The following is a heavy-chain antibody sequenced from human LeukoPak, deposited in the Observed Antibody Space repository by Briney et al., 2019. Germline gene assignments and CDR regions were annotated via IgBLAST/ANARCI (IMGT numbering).Heavy chain of an antibody. V-gene: IGHV3-23*05. CDR3: AHLVWEYVGGLDV. CDR1: GFVFRSYG. Sequence: PGGSLRLSCAASGFVFRSYGMNWVRQAPGKGLEWVSGIYTNGRDTRYADSVKGRFTISRDNSKSTLYLQMHSLRVEDTAVYYCAHLVWEYVGGLDVWGQGTTVTVSS. J-gene: IGHJ6*02. D-gene: IGHD3/OR15-3a*01. CDR2: IYTNGRDT.